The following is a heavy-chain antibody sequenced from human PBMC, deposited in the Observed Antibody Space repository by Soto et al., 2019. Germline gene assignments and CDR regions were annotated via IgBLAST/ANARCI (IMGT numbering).Heavy chain of an antibody. D-gene: IGHD2-21*02. V-gene: IGHV1-3*01. CDR1: GYTFTTLS. J-gene: IGHJ4*02. Sequence: QVQLEQSGAEVRRSGASVKVSCKASGYTFTTLSMHWVRQAPGQRLEWRGYINAGNGYTKYSQKFQGRVTITRDTLASTAYMELSSLRSEDTAVYYCASQYCGDYCSADYWCKGTLVTVSS. CDR2: INAGNGYT. CDR3: ASQYCGDYCSADY.